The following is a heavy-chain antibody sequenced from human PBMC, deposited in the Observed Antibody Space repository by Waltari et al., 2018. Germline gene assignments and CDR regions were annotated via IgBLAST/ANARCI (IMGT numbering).Heavy chain of an antibody. CDR3: ARGLSGGIAAALWYYGMDV. D-gene: IGHD6-13*01. CDR2: IIPIFGTA. Sequence: QVQLVQSGAEVKKPGSSVKVSCKASGGTFSSYAISWVRQAPGQGLEWMGRIIPIFGTANYAQKFQGRVTITADKSTSTAYMELSSLRSEDTAVYYCARGLSGGIAAALWYYGMDVWGQGTTVTVSS. J-gene: IGHJ6*02. CDR1: GGTFSSYA. V-gene: IGHV1-69*08.